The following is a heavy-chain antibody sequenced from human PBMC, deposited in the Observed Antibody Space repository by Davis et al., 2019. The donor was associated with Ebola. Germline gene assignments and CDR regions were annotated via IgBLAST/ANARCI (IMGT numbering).Heavy chain of an antibody. D-gene: IGHD1-14*01. J-gene: IGHJ4*02. CDR3: AREWLFNHGLHD. V-gene: IGHV1-46*01. CDR1: GYTFTSYY. CDR2: INPSGGST. Sequence: ASVKVSCKASGYTFTSYYMHWVRQAPGQGLEWMGIINPSGGSTSYAQKFQGRVTMTRDTSTSTVYMELSSLRSKDTAVYYCAREWLFNHGLHDWGQGTLVTVSS.